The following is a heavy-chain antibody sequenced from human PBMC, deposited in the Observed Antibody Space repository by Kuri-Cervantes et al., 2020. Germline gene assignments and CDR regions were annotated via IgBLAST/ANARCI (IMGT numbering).Heavy chain of an antibody. CDR1: GFTFSSYG. CDR2: IWYDGSNK. CDR3: AKDGAVPAVLAYYYYYMDV. J-gene: IGHJ6*03. Sequence: GESLKISCAASGFTFSSYGMHWVRQAPGKGLEWVAVIWYDGSNKYYADSVKGRFTISRDNAKNSLYLQMNSLRAEDTALYYCAKDGAVPAVLAYYYYYMDVWGKGTTVTVSS. D-gene: IGHD2-2*01. V-gene: IGHV3-33*03.